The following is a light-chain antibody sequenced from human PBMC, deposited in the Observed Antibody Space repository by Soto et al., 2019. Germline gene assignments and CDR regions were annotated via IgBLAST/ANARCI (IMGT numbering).Light chain of an antibody. CDR1: QGISSY. CDR3: QQLNSYSYT. CDR2: AAS. V-gene: IGKV1-9*01. Sequence: DIPLTQSPSFLSASVGDRVTITCRASQGISSYLAWYQQKPGKAPKLLIYAASTLQSGVPSRFSGSGSGTEFTLTISSLQPEDLATYYCQQLNSYSYTFGQGTKLEIK. J-gene: IGKJ2*01.